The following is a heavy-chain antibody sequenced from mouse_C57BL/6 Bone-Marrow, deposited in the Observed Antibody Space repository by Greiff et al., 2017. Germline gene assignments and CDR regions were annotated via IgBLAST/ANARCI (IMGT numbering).Heavy chain of an antibody. D-gene: IGHD1-1*01. CDR3: AREGDYYGSSCFDY. CDR2: INYDGSST. Sequence: DVKLVESEGGLVQPGSSMKLSCTASGFTFSDYYMAWVRQVPEKGLEWVANINYDGSSTYYLDSLKSRFIISRDNAKNILYLQMSSLKSEDTATYYCAREGDYYGSSCFDYWGQGTTLTVSS. V-gene: IGHV5-16*01. J-gene: IGHJ2*01. CDR1: GFTFSDYY.